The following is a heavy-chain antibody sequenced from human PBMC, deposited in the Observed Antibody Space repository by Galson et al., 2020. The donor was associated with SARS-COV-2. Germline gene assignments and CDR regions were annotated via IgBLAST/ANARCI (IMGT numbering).Heavy chain of an antibody. CDR3: AKDQRVGDSGSYYGY. D-gene: IGHD1-26*01. CDR2: IWYDGSNK. Sequence: QLGESLKISCAASGFTFSSYGMHWVRQAPGKGLEWVAVIWYDGSNKYYADSVKGRFTISRDNSKNTLYLQMNSLRAEDTAVYYCAKDQRVGDSGSYYGYWGQGTLVTVSS. CDR1: GFTFSSYG. J-gene: IGHJ4*02. V-gene: IGHV3-30*02.